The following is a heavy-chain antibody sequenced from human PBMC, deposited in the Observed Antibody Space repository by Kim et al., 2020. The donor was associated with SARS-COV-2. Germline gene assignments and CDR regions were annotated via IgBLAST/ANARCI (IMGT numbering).Heavy chain of an antibody. D-gene: IGHD2-2*01. Sequence: SETMSLTCTVSGGSISSSSYYWGWIRQPPGKGLEWIGSIYYSGSTYYNPSLKSRVTISVDTSKNQFSLKLSSVTAADTAVYYCAQIVVVPAAIYFDYWG. CDR3: AQIVVVPAAIYFDY. J-gene: IGHJ4*01. V-gene: IGHV4-39*01. CDR1: GGSISSSSYY. CDR2: IYYSGST.